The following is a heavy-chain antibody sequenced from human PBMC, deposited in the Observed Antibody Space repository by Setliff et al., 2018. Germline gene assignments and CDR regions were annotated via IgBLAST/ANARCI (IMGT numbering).Heavy chain of an antibody. CDR1: GYTFRQSI. CDR2: IGVYSGNT. V-gene: IGHV1-18*01. J-gene: IGHJ5*02. CDR3: MRLVPFCSRTVCQRTSGDEA. Sequence: GASVKVSCKASGYTFRQSIVSWVRQAPGQGLEWLGWIGVYSGNTYSAQRFQGRVSLTTDESTNTAYLELRGLRSDDTAVYYCMRLVPFCSRTVCQRTSGDEAWGQGTLVTVSS. D-gene: IGHD3-3*02.